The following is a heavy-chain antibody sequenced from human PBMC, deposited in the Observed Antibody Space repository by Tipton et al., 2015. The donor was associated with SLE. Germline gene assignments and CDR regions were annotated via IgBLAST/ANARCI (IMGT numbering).Heavy chain of an antibody. CDR1: GYTFTNYG. D-gene: IGHD2-8*01. Sequence: QLVQSGAEVKKPGASVKVSCKASGYTFTNYGISWVRQAPGQGLEWMGWINPYNGNTNHAQKFQGRVTLTTDTSTSAAYMELRGLRADDTAVYYCARGTNVWAWCFKYWGQGTLVTVSS. CDR2: INPYNGNT. J-gene: IGHJ4*02. V-gene: IGHV1-18*01. CDR3: ARGTNVWAWCFKY.